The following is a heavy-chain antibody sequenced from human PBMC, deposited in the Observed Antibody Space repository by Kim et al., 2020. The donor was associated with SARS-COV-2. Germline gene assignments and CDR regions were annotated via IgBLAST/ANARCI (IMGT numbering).Heavy chain of an antibody. V-gene: IGHV3-23*01. J-gene: IGHJ3*01. CDR3: EKEGGPAS. CDR2: GGST. D-gene: IGHD2-15*01. Sequence: GGSTYYADSVRGRFTTARDNPKNTLYMQMNSLRAEDTAVYYCEKEGGPASWGQGTMVTVSS.